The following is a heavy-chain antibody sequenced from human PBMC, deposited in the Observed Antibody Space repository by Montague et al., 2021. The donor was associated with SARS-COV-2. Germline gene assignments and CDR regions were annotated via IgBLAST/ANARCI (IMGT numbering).Heavy chain of an antibody. D-gene: IGHD1-1*01. CDR1: GGSINNYY. Sequence: ETLSLTCNVSGGSINNYYWSWIRQSPGRGLEWIGYIYYTGSTTRSPSLDSRVTISLDTSRDLVSLELRSLTAADTAVYYCARGGGRKRHFDYWGQGTLVAVSS. V-gene: IGHV4-59*01. CDR3: ARGGGRKRHFDY. CDR2: IYYTGST. J-gene: IGHJ4*02.